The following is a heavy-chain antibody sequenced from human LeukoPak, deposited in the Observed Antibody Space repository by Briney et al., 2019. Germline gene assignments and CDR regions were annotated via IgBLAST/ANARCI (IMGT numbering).Heavy chain of an antibody. CDR2: INHSGST. J-gene: IGHJ4*02. CDR1: GGSFSGYY. CDR3: ARGRYDYIWGSYREPLFDY. D-gene: IGHD3-16*02. Sequence: PSETLSLTCAVYGGSFSGYYWSWIRQPPGKGLEWIGEINHSGSTNYNPSLKSRVTISVDTSKNQFSLKLSPVTAADTAVYYCARGRYDYIWGSYREPLFDYWGQGTLVTVSS. V-gene: IGHV4-34*01.